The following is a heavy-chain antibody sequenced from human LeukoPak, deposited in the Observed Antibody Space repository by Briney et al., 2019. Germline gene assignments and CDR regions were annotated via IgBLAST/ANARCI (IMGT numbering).Heavy chain of an antibody. J-gene: IGHJ6*02. V-gene: IGHV3-11*01. CDR2: ISSSGSTI. CDR1: GFTFSDYG. Sequence: GGSLRLSCAASGFTFSDYGMHRVRQAPGKGLEWVSYISSSGSTIYYADSVKGRFTISRDNAKNSLYLQMNSLRAEDTAVYYCARVSGYYYGSGSYSPVVDGMDVWGQGTTVTVSS. CDR3: ARVSGYYYGSGSYSPVVDGMDV. D-gene: IGHD3-10*01.